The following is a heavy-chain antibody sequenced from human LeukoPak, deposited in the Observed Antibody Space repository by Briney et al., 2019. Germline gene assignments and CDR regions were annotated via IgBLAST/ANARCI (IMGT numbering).Heavy chain of an antibody. V-gene: IGHV4-34*01. Sequence: PSETLSLTCAVYGGSFSGYYWSWIRQPPGKGLEWIGEINHSGSTNYNPSLKSRVTISVDTSKNQFSLKLSSVTAADTAVYYCARDIVVVPAAIRRVRWFDPWGQGTLVTVSS. J-gene: IGHJ5*02. D-gene: IGHD2-2*01. CDR3: ARDIVVVPAAIRRVRWFDP. CDR2: INHSGST. CDR1: GGSFSGYY.